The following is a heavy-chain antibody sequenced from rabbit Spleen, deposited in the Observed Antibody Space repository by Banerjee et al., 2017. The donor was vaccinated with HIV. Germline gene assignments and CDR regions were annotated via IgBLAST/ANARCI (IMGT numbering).Heavy chain of an antibody. CDR1: GFSFSGNLY. V-gene: IGHV1S40*01. CDR3: ARDLVAVIGWNFGL. D-gene: IGHD1-1*01. Sequence: QSLEESGGDLVKPGTSLTLTCKASGFSFSGNLYICWVRQAPGKGLEWIACINAVTGKAVYASWAKGRFTFSKTSSTTVTLQMTSLTVADTATYFCARDLVAVIGWNFGLWGPGTLVTVS. J-gene: IGHJ6*01. CDR2: INAVTGKA.